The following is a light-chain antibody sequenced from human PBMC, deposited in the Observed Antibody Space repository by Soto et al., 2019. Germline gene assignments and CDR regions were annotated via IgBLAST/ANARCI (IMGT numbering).Light chain of an antibody. CDR3: QQRSTT. CDR2: DAS. V-gene: IGKV3-11*01. J-gene: IGKJ3*01. CDR1: QSVSSY. Sequence: EIGLTQSPATLSLSPGERATLSCRASQSVSSYLAWYQQKPGQAPRLLIYDASNRATGIPARFSGSGSGTDFTLTISSLEPEDFAVYYCQQRSTTFGPGTKVDIK.